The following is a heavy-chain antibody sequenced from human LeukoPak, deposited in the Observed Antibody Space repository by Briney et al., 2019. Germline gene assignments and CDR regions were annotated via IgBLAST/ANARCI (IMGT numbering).Heavy chain of an antibody. V-gene: IGHV3-7*01. J-gene: IGHJ5*02. CDR2: IKQDGSEK. CDR3: ARASYSQAYNWFDP. CDR1: GITFSSYW. Sequence: PGGSLRLSCAASGITFSSYWMRWVRQAPGKGLEWVANIKQDGSEKYYVDSVKGRFTISRDNAKNSLYLQMNRLRAEDTAVYYCARASYSQAYNWFDPWGQGTLVTVSS. D-gene: IGHD1-26*01.